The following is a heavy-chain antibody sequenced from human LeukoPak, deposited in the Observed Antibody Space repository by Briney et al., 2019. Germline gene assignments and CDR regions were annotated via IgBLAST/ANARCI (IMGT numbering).Heavy chain of an antibody. Sequence: SETLSLTCTVSGYSISSGHYWGWIRQPPGKGLEWIGSMYHSGGTYYNPPLKSRVTISEDTSKNQFSLNLSSVTAADTAVYYCAREAYYYDSSGYWDAFDIWGQGTMVTVSS. D-gene: IGHD3-22*01. V-gene: IGHV4-38-2*02. CDR1: GYSISSGHY. CDR3: AREAYYYDSSGYWDAFDI. CDR2: MYHSGGT. J-gene: IGHJ3*02.